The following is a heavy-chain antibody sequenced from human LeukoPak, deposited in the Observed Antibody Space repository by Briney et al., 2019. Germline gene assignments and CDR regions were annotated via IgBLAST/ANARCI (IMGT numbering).Heavy chain of an antibody. J-gene: IGHJ4*02. V-gene: IGHV3-21*01. CDR3: ARVFGSSWGLDY. CDR2: ISSSSYI. D-gene: IGHD6-6*01. Sequence: GGSLRLSCAASGFTFSSYSMNWVRQAPGKGLEWVSSISSSSYIYYADSVKGRFTISRDNAKNSLYLQMNSLRAEDTAVYYCARVFGSSWGLDYWGQGTLVTVSS. CDR1: GFTFSSYS.